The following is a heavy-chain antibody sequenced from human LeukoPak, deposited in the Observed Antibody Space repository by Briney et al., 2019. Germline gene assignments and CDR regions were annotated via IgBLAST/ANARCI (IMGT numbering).Heavy chain of an antibody. CDR1: GFTVSSNY. CDR2: ISRSGSTI. V-gene: IGHV3-11*04. J-gene: IGHJ4*02. CDR3: ARDYGGSSPFDY. D-gene: IGHD4-23*01. Sequence: GGSLRLSCAASGFTVSSNYMSWVRQAPGKGLEWVSYISRSGSTIYYADSVKGRFTIPRDNAKNSLYLQMNSLRAEDTAVYYCARDYGGSSPFDYWGQGTLVTVSS.